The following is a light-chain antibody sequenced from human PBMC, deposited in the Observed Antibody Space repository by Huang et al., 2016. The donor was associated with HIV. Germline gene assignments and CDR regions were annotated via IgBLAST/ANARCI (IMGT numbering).Light chain of an antibody. CDR1: QSVSSW. CDR3: QQYNTYST. CDR2: KAS. Sequence: DIQMSQSPSTLSASVGDRVTITCRASQSVSSWLAWYQQKPGKAPKLRIYKASTLESGVPSRFSGSGSGTEFTLTISSLELDDFASYYCQQYNTYSTFGQGTKVEIK. V-gene: IGKV1-5*03. J-gene: IGKJ1*01.